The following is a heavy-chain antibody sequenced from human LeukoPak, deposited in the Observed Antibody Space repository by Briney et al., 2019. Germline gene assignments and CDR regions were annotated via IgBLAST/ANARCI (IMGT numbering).Heavy chain of an antibody. V-gene: IGHV4-4*07. CDR1: GGSFSGYY. CDR3: ARERGTGYYDFWSGYGNWFDP. J-gene: IGHJ5*02. CDR2: IYTSGST. Sequence: SETLSLTCAVYGGSFSGYYWSWIRQPPGKGLEWIGRIYTSGSTNYNPSLKSRVTMSVDTSKNQFSQKLSSVTAADTAVYYCARERGTGYYDFWSGYGNWFDPWGQGTLVTVSS. D-gene: IGHD3-3*01.